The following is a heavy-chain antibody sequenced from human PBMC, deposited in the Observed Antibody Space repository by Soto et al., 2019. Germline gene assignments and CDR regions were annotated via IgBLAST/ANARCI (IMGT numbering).Heavy chain of an antibody. CDR2: IYWNDDK. CDR1: GFSLSTSGVG. Sequence: QITLKESGPTLVKPTQTLTLTCTFSGFSLSTSGVGVGWIRQPPGKALEWLAVIYWNDDKYYSPSLKSRLTITKDTSKNQVVLTMTNVDPVDTATYYCAHRRVSYGLDVWGQGTTVTVSS. D-gene: IGHD2-8*01. V-gene: IGHV2-5*01. CDR3: AHRRVSYGLDV. J-gene: IGHJ6*01.